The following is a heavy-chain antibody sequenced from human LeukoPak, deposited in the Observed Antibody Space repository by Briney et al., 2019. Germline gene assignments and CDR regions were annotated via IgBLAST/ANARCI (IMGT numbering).Heavy chain of an antibody. CDR2: INTNTGNP. CDR3: ARDGDYYDSSGYHYGDDY. CDR1: GYTFISYD. V-gene: IGHV7-4-1*02. Sequence: ASVKVSCKASGYTFISYDMNWVRQAPGQGLEWMGWINTNTGNPTYAQGFTGRFVFSLDTSVSTAYLQISSLKAEDTAVHYCARDGDYYDSSGYHYGDDYWGQGTLVTVSS. J-gene: IGHJ4*02. D-gene: IGHD3-22*01.